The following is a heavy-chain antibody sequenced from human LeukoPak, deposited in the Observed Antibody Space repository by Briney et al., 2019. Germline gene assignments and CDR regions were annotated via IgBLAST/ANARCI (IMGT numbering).Heavy chain of an antibody. CDR3: ARDFWFGELSLYYFDY. Sequence: PGGSLRLSCAPSGFTFSSYAMSWVRQAPGKGLEWVAVISGSGGNTYYADSVKGRFTISRDIAKNSLYLQMNSLRAEDTAVYYCARDFWFGELSLYYFDYWGQGTLVTVSS. CDR2: ISGSGGNT. CDR1: GFTFSSYA. D-gene: IGHD3-10*01. V-gene: IGHV3-23*01. J-gene: IGHJ4*02.